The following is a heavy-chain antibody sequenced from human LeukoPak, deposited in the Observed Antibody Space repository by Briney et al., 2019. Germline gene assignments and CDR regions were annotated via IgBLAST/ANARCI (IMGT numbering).Heavy chain of an antibody. V-gene: IGHV4-4*07. Sequence: SETLSLTCTVSGGSISSYYWSWIRQPAGKGLEWIGRIYTSGSTNYNPSLKSRVTMSVDTSKNQFSLKLSSVTAADTAVYYCARGLAAAGTSYFDYWGQGTLVTVSS. D-gene: IGHD6-13*01. CDR3: ARGLAAAGTSYFDY. J-gene: IGHJ4*02. CDR2: IYTSGST. CDR1: GGSISSYY.